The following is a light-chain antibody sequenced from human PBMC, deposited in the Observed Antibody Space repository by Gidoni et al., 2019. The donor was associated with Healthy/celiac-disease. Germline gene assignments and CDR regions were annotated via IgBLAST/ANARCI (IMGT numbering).Light chain of an antibody. J-gene: IGKJ5*01. CDR3: QQYGSSPIT. CDR1: QSVRSSY. Sequence: EIVLTQSPGTLSLSPGERATLSCRASQSVRSSYLAWDQQTHGQATRLLIYGSSSRDTGIPDMFSGSGSGTDFTLTISRLESEDFAVYYCQQYGSSPITVGQGTRLESK. CDR2: GSS. V-gene: IGKV3-20*01.